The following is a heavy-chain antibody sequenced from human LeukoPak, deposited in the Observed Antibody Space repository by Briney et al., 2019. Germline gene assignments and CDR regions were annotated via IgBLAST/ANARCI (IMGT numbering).Heavy chain of an antibody. CDR1: GLTFSSYA. D-gene: IGHD6-6*01. CDR2: IGGSGGTT. CDR3: AKSSSPYSSSIYYFDY. V-gene: IGHV3-23*01. J-gene: IGHJ4*02. Sequence: PGGSLRLSCAASGLTFSSYAMSWVRQAPGKGLEWVSIIGGSGGTTYYADSVKGRFTISRDNSKNTLYLQMNSLRVEDTAVYYCAKSSSPYSSSIYYFDYWGQGTLVTVSS.